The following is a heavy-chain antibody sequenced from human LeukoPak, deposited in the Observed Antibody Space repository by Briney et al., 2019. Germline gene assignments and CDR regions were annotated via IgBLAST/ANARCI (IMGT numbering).Heavy chain of an antibody. CDR2: IVPIFGTA. CDR3: ARARAAAGLNNWFDP. CDR1: GGTFSSYS. Sequence: SVKVSCEASGGTFSSYSISWVRQAPGQGLEWMGGIVPIFGTADYAQKFQGRVTITADESTSTAYMELSSLRSEDTAVYYCARARAAAGLNNWFDPWGQGTRVTVSS. V-gene: IGHV1-69*01. J-gene: IGHJ5*02. D-gene: IGHD6-13*01.